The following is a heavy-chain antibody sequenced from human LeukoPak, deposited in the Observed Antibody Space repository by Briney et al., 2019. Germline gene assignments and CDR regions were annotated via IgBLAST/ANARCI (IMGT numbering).Heavy chain of an antibody. V-gene: IGHV3-72*01. D-gene: IGHD2-2*01. CDR2: IRNKANSYTT. J-gene: IGHJ6*02. Sequence: GGSLRLSCAASGFSFSYHYMDWLPQAPGKARVGVGRIRNKANSYTTEYAASVKGRFTVSRDDSQNSLYLQMNSLKTDDTAVYYCARGASSHNTGYYYGLDVWGQGTTVAVSS. CDR3: ARGASSHNTGYYYGLDV. CDR1: GFSFSYHY.